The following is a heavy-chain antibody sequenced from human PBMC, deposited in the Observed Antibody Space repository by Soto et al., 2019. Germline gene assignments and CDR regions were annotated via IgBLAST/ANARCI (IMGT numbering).Heavy chain of an antibody. J-gene: IGHJ6*02. V-gene: IGHV1-3*01. CDR1: GYSKSTYA. Sequence: ASVKVACKASGYSKSTYAIDWVLQAPGQRLEWMGWINAGSDNTEYSQRFHDRITITRDTSASTAYMELRSLRSEDTAVYYCAPSGGGSSYPYNYVMDVWGQGTTRAVSS. CDR3: APSGGGSSYPYNYVMDV. D-gene: IGHD1-26*01. CDR2: INAGSDNT.